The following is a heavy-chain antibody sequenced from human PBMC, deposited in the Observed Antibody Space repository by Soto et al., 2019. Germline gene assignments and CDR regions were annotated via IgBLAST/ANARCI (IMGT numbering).Heavy chain of an antibody. CDR3: ARYMYSTSAQLYYGMDV. V-gene: IGHV4-38-2*01. Sequence: PSETLSLTCAVSGYSIRSGYFWGWIRQPPGKGLEWIGSMYHIGITYYNLSLKSRVTISVDTSKNQLSLKLSSATAADTAVYYCARYMYSTSAQLYYGMDVWGQGTTVTVSS. CDR2: MYHIGIT. D-gene: IGHD6-6*01. CDR1: GYSIRSGYF. J-gene: IGHJ6*02.